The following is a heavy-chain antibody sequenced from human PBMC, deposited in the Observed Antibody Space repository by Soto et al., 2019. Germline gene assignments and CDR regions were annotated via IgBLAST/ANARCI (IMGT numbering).Heavy chain of an antibody. Sequence: EVQLVESGGGLVQPGGSLRLSCAASGFNFGSGWMNWVRQAPVKGLVWVSRIDSDGSRPTYADSVKGRFTISRDNAKNTLYMQMSSLTAEDTALYYCSREPLNYSDSDWGQGTLVTVSS. D-gene: IGHD3-22*01. CDR3: SREPLNYSDSD. V-gene: IGHV3-74*01. J-gene: IGHJ4*02. CDR1: GFNFGSGW. CDR2: IDSDGSRP.